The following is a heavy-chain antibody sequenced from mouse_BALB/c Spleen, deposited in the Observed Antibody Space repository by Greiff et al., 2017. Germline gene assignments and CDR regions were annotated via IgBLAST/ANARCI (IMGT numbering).Heavy chain of an antibody. J-gene: IGHJ1*01. D-gene: IGHD2-3*01. CDR3: ARNVYDGYYVWYFDV. V-gene: IGHV2-6-7*01. Sequence: VAPSQSLSITCTVSGFSLTGYGVNWVRQPPGKGLEWLGMIWGDGSTDYNSALKSRLSISKDNSKSQVFLKMNSLQTDDTAMYYCARNVYDGYYVWYFDVWGAGTTGTVSS. CDR1: GFSLTGYG. CDR2: IWGDGST.